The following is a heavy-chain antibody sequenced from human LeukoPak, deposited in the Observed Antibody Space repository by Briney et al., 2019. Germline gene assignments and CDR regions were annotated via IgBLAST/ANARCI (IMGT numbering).Heavy chain of an antibody. CDR3: ARDTSVVVPAAIRGYYYYGMDV. CDR2: ISYDGSNK. D-gene: IGHD2-2*02. Sequence: GRSLRLSCAASGFTFSSYAMHWVRQAPGKGLEWVAVISYDGSNKYYADSVKGRFTISRDNSKNTLYLQMNSLRAEDTAVYYCARDTSVVVPAAIRGYYYYGMDVWGQGTTVTVSS. V-gene: IGHV3-30-3*01. CDR1: GFTFSSYA. J-gene: IGHJ6*02.